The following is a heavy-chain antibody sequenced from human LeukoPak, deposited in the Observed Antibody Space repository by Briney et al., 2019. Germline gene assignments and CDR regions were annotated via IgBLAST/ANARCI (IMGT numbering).Heavy chain of an antibody. CDR1: GGTFSNYA. CDR3: ARLLTAAGRANFGY. D-gene: IGHD6-13*01. CDR2: IIPILGIA. V-gene: IGHV1-69*04. J-gene: IGHJ4*02. Sequence: GASVKVSCKASGGTFSNYAISWVRQAPGQGLEWMGRIIPILGIANYAQKFQGRVTITADKSTSTAYIEVSSLRSEDTAVYFCARLLTAAGRANFGYWGQGTLVTVSS.